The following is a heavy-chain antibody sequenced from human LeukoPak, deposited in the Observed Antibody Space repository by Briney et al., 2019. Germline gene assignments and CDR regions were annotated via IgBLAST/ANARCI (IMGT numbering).Heavy chain of an antibody. CDR2: IYSGGST. CDR1: GFTFSSHW. J-gene: IGHJ4*02. Sequence: GGSLRLSCAASGFTFSSHWMHWVRQAPGKGLEWVSVIYSGGSTYYADSVKGRFTISRDNSKNTLYLQMNSLRAEDTAVYYCARDGDGTFDYWGQGTLVTVSS. V-gene: IGHV3-53*01. D-gene: IGHD3-10*01. CDR3: ARDGDGTFDY.